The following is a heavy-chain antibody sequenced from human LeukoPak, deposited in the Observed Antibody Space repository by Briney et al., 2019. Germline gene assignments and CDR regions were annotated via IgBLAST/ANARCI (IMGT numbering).Heavy chain of an antibody. CDR2: INHSGSI. D-gene: IGHD3-10*01. CDR3: ARGGGRITMVRGVIGY. J-gene: IGHJ4*02. CDR1: GGSFSGYY. V-gene: IGHV4-34*01. Sequence: SETLSLTCAVYGGSFSGYYWSWIRQPPGKGLEWIGEINHSGSINYNPSLKSRVTISVDTSKNQFSLKLSSVTAADTAVYYCARGGGRITMVRGVIGYWGQGTLVTVSS.